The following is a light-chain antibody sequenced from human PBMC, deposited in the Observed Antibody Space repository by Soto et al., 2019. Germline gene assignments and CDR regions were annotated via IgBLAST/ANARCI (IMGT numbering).Light chain of an antibody. CDR1: SSDVGSYNL. CDR2: EGS. CDR3: SSYTSSSNVV. V-gene: IGLV2-14*02. Sequence: QSALTQPASVSGSPGQSITISCTGTSSDVGSYNLVSWYQQHPGKAPKLMIYEGSKRPSGVSNRFSGSKSGNTASLTISGLQAEDEADYYCSSYTSSSNVVFGGGTKVTVL. J-gene: IGLJ2*01.